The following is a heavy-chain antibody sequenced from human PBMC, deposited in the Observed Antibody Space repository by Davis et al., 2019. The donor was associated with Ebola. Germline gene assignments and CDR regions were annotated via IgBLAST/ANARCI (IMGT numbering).Heavy chain of an antibody. CDR1: GYTFTSYD. J-gene: IGHJ5*02. V-gene: IGHV1-8*01. CDR3: ARVRAGTARGGWFDP. Sequence: ASVKVSCKASGYTFTSYDVSWVRQATGQGLEWMGWVNPNSGNTGYAQKFQGRVTMTRNTSISTAYMELSSLSSEDTAVYYCARVRAGTARGGWFDPWGQGTLVTVSP. CDR2: VNPNSGNT. D-gene: IGHD3-10*01.